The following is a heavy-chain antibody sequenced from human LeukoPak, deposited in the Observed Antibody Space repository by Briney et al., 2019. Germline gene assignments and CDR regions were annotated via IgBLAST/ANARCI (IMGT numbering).Heavy chain of an antibody. CDR1: GFTFSSYW. Sequence: GGSLRLCCAASGFTFSSYWMQWVRHAPGKGLVWVSRLSPDGSSTTSADSVKGRFTISRDNAKNTLYLQIGSLRADDTAVYYCTRMSREPPGLPDLWGQGTLVTVSS. D-gene: IGHD1-14*01. CDR3: TRMSREPPGLPDL. V-gene: IGHV3-74*01. J-gene: IGHJ5*02. CDR2: LSPDGSST.